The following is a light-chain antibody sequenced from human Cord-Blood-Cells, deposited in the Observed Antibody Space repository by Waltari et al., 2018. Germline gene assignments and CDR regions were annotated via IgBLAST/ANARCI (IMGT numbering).Light chain of an antibody. V-gene: IGLV1-47*01. CDR2: RNN. CDR3: AAWDDSLSGPV. CDR1: SPNIGSTY. Sequence: QSLLTQPPSASGTPGQRVTISCSGGSPNIGSTYVYWYQQPPGTAPKLLIYRNNQRPSGVPHHFSGSKSGTSASLAISGLRSEDKADYYCAAWDDSLSGPVFGGGTKLTV. J-gene: IGLJ3*02.